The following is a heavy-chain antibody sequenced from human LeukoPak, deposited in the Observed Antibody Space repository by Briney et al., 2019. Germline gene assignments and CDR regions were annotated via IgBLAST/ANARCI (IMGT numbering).Heavy chain of an antibody. J-gene: IGHJ4*02. Sequence: GGSLRLSCAASGFTFSNYAMNWVRQAPGKGLEWVSTIRGNGGSTYYADSVKGRFTISRDNSKNTVYLQMNSLRAEDTAVYYCAKALPKGVPAPFDYWGQGTLVTVSS. CDR2: IRGNGGST. CDR3: AKALPKGVPAPFDY. CDR1: GFTFSNYA. V-gene: IGHV3-23*01. D-gene: IGHD3-10*01.